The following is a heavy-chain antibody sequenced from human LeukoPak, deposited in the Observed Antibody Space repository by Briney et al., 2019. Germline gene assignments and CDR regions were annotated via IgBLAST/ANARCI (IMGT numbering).Heavy chain of an antibody. CDR1: GFTFSTYA. CDR3: ASGPYCRGGTCYLPFDY. J-gene: IGHJ4*02. Sequence: GGSLRLSCAASGFTFSTYAMHWVRQAPGKGLEWVAVIPYDGTNKYYADSVKGLFTISIDNPKNTLYLQMNSLRAEDTAVYYCASGPYCRGGTCYLPFDYWGQGTLVTVCS. D-gene: IGHD2-15*01. CDR2: IPYDGTNK. V-gene: IGHV3-30*04.